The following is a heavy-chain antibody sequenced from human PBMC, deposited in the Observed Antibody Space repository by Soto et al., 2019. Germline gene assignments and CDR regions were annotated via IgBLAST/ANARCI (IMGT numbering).Heavy chain of an antibody. V-gene: IGHV4-39*01. CDR1: GGSISSSSYF. Sequence: SETLSLTCTVSGGSISSSSYFWGWIRQPPGKGLECIGSIYYSGSTYYNPSLKSRVTISVDMSKNQFSLRLSSVTAADTAVYFCARQSATSLASRYFDYWGQGTLVTVSS. J-gene: IGHJ4*02. CDR3: ARQSATSLASRYFDY. D-gene: IGHD6-6*01. CDR2: IYYSGST.